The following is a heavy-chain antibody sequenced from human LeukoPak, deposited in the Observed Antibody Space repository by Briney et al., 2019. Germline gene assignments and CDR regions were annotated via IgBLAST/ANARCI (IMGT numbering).Heavy chain of an antibody. CDR1: GYTFASYG. D-gene: IGHD2-15*01. CDR2: ISAYNGNT. CDR3: ARTLLYCSGGTCLPPDGFDI. V-gene: IGHV1-18*01. Sequence: ASVKVSCKTSGYTFASYGISWVRQAPGQGLEWMGWISAYNGNTNYAQKLQGRVTMTTDTSTIPASMELRSLRSDDTAVYYCARTLLYCSGGTCLPPDGFDIWGQGTMVTVSS. J-gene: IGHJ3*02.